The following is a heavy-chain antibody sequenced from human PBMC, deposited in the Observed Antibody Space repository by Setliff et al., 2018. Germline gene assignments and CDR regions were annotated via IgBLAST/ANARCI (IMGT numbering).Heavy chain of an antibody. CDR2: LNAGNGNT. CDR3: ARSPEGAARLRYFDL. J-gene: IGHJ2*01. Sequence: ASVKVSCKASGYTFTSYAMHWVRQAPGQRLEWMGWLNAGNGNTKYSQKFQGRVAITRDTSASTAYMELSSLRSEDTAVYYCARSPEGAARLRYFDLWGRGTLVTVSS. CDR1: GYTFTSYA. V-gene: IGHV1-3*01. D-gene: IGHD6-6*01.